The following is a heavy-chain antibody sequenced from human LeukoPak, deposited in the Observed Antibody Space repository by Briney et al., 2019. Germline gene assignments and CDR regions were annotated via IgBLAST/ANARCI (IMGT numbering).Heavy chain of an antibody. J-gene: IGHJ3*02. Sequence: PSETLSPTCAVYGGSFSGYYWSWIRQPPGKGLEWIGEINHSGSTNYNPSLKSRVTISVDTSKNQFSLKLSSVTAADTAVYYCARRRERITMIEVVISGGRGAFDIWGQGTMVTVSS. CDR2: INHSGST. V-gene: IGHV4-34*01. CDR1: GGSFSGYY. D-gene: IGHD3-22*01. CDR3: ARRRERITMIEVVISGGRGAFDI.